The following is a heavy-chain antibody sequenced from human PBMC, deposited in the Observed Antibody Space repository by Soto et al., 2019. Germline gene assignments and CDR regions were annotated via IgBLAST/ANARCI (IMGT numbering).Heavy chain of an antibody. J-gene: IGHJ6*02. CDR1: GGSISSSNW. D-gene: IGHD3-10*01. V-gene: IGHV4-4*02. CDR3: ARQRITMVRGVMGYYYYGMDV. CDR2: IYHSGST. Sequence: SETLSLTCAVSGGSISSSNWWGWVRQPPGKGLEWIGEIYHSGSTNYNPSLKSRVTISVDKSKNQFSLKLSSVTAADTAVYYCARQRITMVRGVMGYYYYGMDVWGQGTTVT.